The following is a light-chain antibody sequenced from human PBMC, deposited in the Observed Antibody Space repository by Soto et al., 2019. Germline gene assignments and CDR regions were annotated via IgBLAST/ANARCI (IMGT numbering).Light chain of an antibody. CDR3: HQYYSSPLT. J-gene: IGKJ4*01. CDR1: QSVLASSNNKNL. CDR2: GAS. V-gene: IGKV4-1*01. Sequence: DIVMTQSPDSLAMSLGERATINCKSSQSVLASSNNKNLLGWYQQKPGQPPKLLIYGASTRESVVPDRFRGRWSDGDFTLTSCSLQAEDLSVYFRHQYYSSPLTFGGGTHVEIK.